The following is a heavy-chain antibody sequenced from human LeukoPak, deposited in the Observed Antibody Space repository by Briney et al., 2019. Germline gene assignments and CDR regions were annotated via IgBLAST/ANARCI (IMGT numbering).Heavy chain of an antibody. J-gene: IGHJ4*02. CDR3: AKGRGTYFDY. D-gene: IGHD3-16*01. V-gene: IGHV3-30*18. Sequence: GRSLRLSCAASGFTFSSYGIHWVRQAPGKGLEWVAVISYDGSNKYYADSVKGRFTISRDNSKNTLYLQMNSLRAEDTAVYYCAKGRGTYFDYWGQGTLVTVSS. CDR1: GFTFSSYG. CDR2: ISYDGSNK.